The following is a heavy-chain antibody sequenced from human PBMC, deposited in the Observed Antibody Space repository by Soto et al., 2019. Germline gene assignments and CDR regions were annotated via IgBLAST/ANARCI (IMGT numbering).Heavy chain of an antibody. CDR1: GFTFSDYY. CDR3: ARDLYCSGGSCYEEVDAFDI. D-gene: IGHD2-15*01. CDR2: ISSSGSTI. Sequence: GGSLRLSCAASGFTFSDYYMSWIRQAPGKGLEWVSYISSSGSTIYYADSVKGRFTISRDNAKNSLYLQMNSLRAEDTAVYYCARDLYCSGGSCYEEVDAFDIWGQGTMVTVS. J-gene: IGHJ3*02. V-gene: IGHV3-11*01.